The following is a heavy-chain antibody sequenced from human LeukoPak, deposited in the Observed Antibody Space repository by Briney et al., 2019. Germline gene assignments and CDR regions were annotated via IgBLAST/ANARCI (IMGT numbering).Heavy chain of an antibody. Sequence: PGGSLRLSCAASGFTFGSYAMHWVRQAPGKGLEYVSAINTNGGSTYYANSVKGRFTISRDNSKNTLYLQMGSLRAEDMAVYYCARLPGTTNAFDIWGQGTMVTVSS. J-gene: IGHJ3*02. CDR2: INTNGGST. CDR3: ARLPGTTNAFDI. D-gene: IGHD1-7*01. V-gene: IGHV3-64*01. CDR1: GFTFGSYA.